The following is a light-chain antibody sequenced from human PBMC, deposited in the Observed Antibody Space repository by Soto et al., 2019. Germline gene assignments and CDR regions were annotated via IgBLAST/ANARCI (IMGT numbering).Light chain of an antibody. CDR2: GAS. V-gene: IGKV3-20*01. CDR3: HQYGSSPWT. Sequence: EIVLTQSPGTLSLSPGERATLSCRASQSVSSSYLAWYQQKPGQAPRLLIYGASSRATGIPDRFSGGGSGTAFTLTIGRLDPEDFAVYYCHQYGSSPWTFGQGTKVEIK. J-gene: IGKJ1*01. CDR1: QSVSSSY.